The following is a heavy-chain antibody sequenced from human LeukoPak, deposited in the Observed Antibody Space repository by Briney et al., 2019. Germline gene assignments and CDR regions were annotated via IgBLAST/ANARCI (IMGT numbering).Heavy chain of an antibody. D-gene: IGHD2-15*01. CDR3: ARSDCSGGSCYSYSSGWYSGIPDY. J-gene: IGHJ4*02. CDR2: ISWNSGSI. CDR1: GFTFDDYA. V-gene: IGHV3-9*01. Sequence: GGSLRLSCAASGFTFDDYAMHWVRQAPGKGLEWVSGISWNSGSIGYADSVKGRFTISRDNAKNSLYLQMNSLRAEDTAVYYCARSDCSGGSCYSYSSGWYSGIPDYWGQGTLVTVSS.